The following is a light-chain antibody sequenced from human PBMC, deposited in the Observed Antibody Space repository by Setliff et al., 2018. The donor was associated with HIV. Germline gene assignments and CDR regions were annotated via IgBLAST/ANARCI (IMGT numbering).Light chain of an antibody. CDR2: DDN. V-gene: IGLV3-21*03. CDR3: QVWDSSSDHHV. CDR1: NIGGTS. J-gene: IGLJ1*01. Sequence: YELTQPPSVSVAPGKTARITCGGDNIGGTSVHWYQQKPGQAPLLVVYDDNDRPSGIPERFSGSNSGNTATLTISRVEAGDEADYYCQVWDSSSDHHVFGTGTKVTVL.